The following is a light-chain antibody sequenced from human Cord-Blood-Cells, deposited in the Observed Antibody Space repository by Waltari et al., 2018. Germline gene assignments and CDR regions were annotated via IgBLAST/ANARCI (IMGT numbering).Light chain of an antibody. CDR2: GKN. CDR3: NSRDSSGNHVV. J-gene: IGLJ2*01. V-gene: IGLV3-19*01. CDR1: SLSSYY. Sequence: SSELTQDPAVSVALGQTVRTPRTGDSLSSYYPGWYQQKPGQAPVLVIYGKNNRPSGIPDRFSGSSSGNTASLTITGAQAEDEADYYCNSRDSSGNHVVFGGGTKLTVL.